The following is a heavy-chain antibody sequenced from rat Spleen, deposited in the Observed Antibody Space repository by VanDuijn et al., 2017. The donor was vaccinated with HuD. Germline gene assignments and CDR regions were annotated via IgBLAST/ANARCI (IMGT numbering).Heavy chain of an antibody. CDR2: INSAGST. CDR1: GYSITSSYR. V-gene: IGHV3-3*01. Sequence: EVQLQESGPGLVKPSQSLSLTCSVTGYSITSSYRWNWIRKFPGNKLEWMGYINSAGSTNYNPSLKSRISITRDTSKNQFFLQVNSVTTEDTATYYCARGDFDFWGPGTMVTVSS. CDR3: ARGDFDF. J-gene: IGHJ1*01.